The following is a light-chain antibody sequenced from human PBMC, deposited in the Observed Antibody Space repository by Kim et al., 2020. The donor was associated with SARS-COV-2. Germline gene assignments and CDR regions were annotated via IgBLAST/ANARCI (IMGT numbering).Light chain of an antibody. V-gene: IGKV3-20*01. CDR2: AAP. CDR1: QSVSSSN. Sequence: EIELTQSPRTLSLSPGERATLSCRASQSVSSSNLAWYQQKAGQAPRLLIYAAPRRATDIPDRFSGSGSGTDFTLTISRLEPEDFALYYCQQYGSSPLTFGGGTKVDIK. CDR3: QQYGSSPLT. J-gene: IGKJ4*01.